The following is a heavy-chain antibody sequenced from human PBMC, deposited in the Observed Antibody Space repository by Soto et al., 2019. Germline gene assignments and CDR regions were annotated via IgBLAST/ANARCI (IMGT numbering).Heavy chain of an antibody. J-gene: IGHJ5*02. Sequence: DVQLVESGGGLVKPGGSLRLSCAASGFTFSPYDMNLVRQAPGKGLEWVSYISSGSGYIYYADSVKGRFTISRDNAKNSLYLQMNSLSAEDTAIYYCARPAVAGANWFDPWGQGNLVTVSS. D-gene: IGHD6-19*01. CDR1: GFTFSPYD. CDR3: ARPAVAGANWFDP. V-gene: IGHV3-21*01. CDR2: ISSGSGYI.